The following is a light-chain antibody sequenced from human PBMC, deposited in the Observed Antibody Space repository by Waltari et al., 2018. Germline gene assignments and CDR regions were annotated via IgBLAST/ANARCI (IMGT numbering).Light chain of an antibody. CDR2: EGG. Sequence: QSALTQPASVSGSPGQSITISCTGTSSDIGSYNLLSWYQQNPGKAPRLIIYEGGKRPSGVSTRFSVSRSGSTASLTISGLQAEDEAEYFCCSYAPGGTPVIFGGGTKLTVL. CDR3: CSYAPGGTPVI. J-gene: IGLJ2*01. V-gene: IGLV2-23*01. CDR1: SSDIGSYNL.